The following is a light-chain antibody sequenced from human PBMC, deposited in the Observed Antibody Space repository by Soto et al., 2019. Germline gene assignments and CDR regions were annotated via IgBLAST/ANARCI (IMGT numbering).Light chain of an antibody. V-gene: IGLV2-14*01. CDR2: DVS. J-gene: IGLJ2*01. CDR3: SSYAGGNNLVV. CDR1: SGDVGAYNY. Sequence: QSALTQPASVSGSPGQSITISCTGTSGDVGAYNYVSWYQQHPGKAPRLMIYDVSNRPSGASNRFSGSKSGNTASLTISGLQAEDEADYYCSSYAGGNNLVVFGGGTKLTVL.